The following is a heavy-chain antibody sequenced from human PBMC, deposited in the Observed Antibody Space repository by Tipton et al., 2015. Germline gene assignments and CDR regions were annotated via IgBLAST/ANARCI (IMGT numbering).Heavy chain of an antibody. J-gene: IGHJ4*02. CDR3: ARTYDFTAYSPVGC. Sequence: TLSLTCTVSGGSIRSYYWSWIRQPPGKELEWIGYIQYSGSTNYNPSLKSRVTISVDTSKNQFSLKLSSVTAADTAVYYCARTYDFTAYSPVGCWGQGTLVTVSS. V-gene: IGHV4-59*08. CDR2: IQYSGST. CDR1: GGSIRSYY. D-gene: IGHD3-3*01.